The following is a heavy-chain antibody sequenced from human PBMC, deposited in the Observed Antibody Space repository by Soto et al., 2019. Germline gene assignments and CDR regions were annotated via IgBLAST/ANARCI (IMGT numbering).Heavy chain of an antibody. CDR3: AKGGGVGVAGSAAFDM. CDR1: GYPVTAYY. D-gene: IGHD3-3*01. Sequence: QLHLVQSGAVVKKPGASVTVSCSASGYPVTAYYMHWVRQAPGRGLEWMGGINPATGAAKYTQTFPGGVTLAREPATGTSLQEPGGPNTGDTAVFSLAKGGGVGVAGSAAFDMWGQGTLVTVSS. CDR2: INPATGAA. J-gene: IGHJ3*02. V-gene: IGHV1-2*02.